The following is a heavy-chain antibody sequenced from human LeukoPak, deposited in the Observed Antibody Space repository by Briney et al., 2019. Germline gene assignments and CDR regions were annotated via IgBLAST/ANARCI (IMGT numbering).Heavy chain of an antibody. D-gene: IGHD6-13*01. Sequence: GGSLRLSCVVSGFTFSNYWMSWVRQAPGKGLEWVANIKQDGSVKYYVDSLKGRFTISRDNAKNSLYLQMNSLRAEDTAVYYCARIGYSSSRTDYWGQGTLVSVSS. V-gene: IGHV3-7*01. CDR1: GFTFSNYW. CDR2: IKQDGSVK. CDR3: ARIGYSSSRTDY. J-gene: IGHJ4*02.